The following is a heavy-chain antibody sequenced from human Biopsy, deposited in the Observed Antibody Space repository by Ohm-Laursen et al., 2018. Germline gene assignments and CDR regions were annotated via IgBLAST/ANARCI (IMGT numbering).Heavy chain of an antibody. CDR2: INPDTGGT. V-gene: IGHV1-2*02. D-gene: IGHD6-13*01. CDR1: GYNFTDFY. Sequence: ASVKVSCKASGYNFTDFYLHWVRQAPGQGLEWLGWINPDTGGTKYAQKFQGRVAMTRDTSISTAYLDLSSLESEDTAVYYCAREKPFGASWGYWGQGTLVTVSS. J-gene: IGHJ4*02. CDR3: AREKPFGASWGY.